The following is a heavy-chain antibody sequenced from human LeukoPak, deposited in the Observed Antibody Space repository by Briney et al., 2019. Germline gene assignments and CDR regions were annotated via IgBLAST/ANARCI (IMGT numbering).Heavy chain of an antibody. Sequence: SETLSLTCAVYGGSFSGYYWSWIRQPPGKGLEWIGEINHSGSTNYNPSLKSRVTISVDTSKNQFSLKLSSVTAADTAVYYCARWKHTALFPYYFDYWGQGTLVTVSS. CDR2: INHSGST. D-gene: IGHD5-18*01. J-gene: IGHJ4*02. V-gene: IGHV4-34*01. CDR1: GGSFSGYY. CDR3: ARWKHTALFPYYFDY.